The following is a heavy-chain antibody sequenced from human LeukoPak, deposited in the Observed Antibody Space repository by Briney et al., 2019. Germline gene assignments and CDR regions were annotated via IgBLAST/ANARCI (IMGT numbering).Heavy chain of an antibody. CDR1: GFTFSSYS. CDR3: AKDHHCSGGSCYSSFDY. D-gene: IGHD2-15*01. CDR2: ISSSSSYI. J-gene: IGHJ4*02. Sequence: GGSLRLSCAASGFTFSSYSMNWVRQAPGKGLEWVSSISSSSSYIYYADSVKGRFTISRDNAKNSLYLQMNSLRAEDTAVYYCAKDHHCSGGSCYSSFDYWGQGTLVTVSS. V-gene: IGHV3-21*01.